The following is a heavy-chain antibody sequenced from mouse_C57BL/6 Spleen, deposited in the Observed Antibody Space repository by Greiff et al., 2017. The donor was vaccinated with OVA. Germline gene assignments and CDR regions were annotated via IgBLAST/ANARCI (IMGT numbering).Heavy chain of an antibody. J-gene: IGHJ2*01. Sequence: EVQLQQSGPELVKPGASVKISCKASGYSFTDYNMNWVKQSNGKSLEWIGVINPNYGTTSYNQKFKGKATLTVDQSSSTAYMQLNSLTSEDSAVYSGANGGLGRGGYYFDYWGQGTTLTVSS. CDR3: ANGGLGRGGYYFDY. CDR2: INPNYGTT. CDR1: GYSFTDYN. V-gene: IGHV1-39*01. D-gene: IGHD4-1*01.